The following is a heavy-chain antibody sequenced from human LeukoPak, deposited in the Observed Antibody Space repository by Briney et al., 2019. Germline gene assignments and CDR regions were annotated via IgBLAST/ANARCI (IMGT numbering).Heavy chain of an antibody. Sequence: GASVKVSCKASGYTFTGYNMHWVRHAPVQGLEWMGWINPNSGGTNYAQKFQGRVTMTRDTSISTAYMELSRLRSDDTAVYYCVLRPTWAADGTSDYWGQGTLVTVSS. V-gene: IGHV1-2*02. J-gene: IGHJ4*02. CDR1: GYTFTGYN. D-gene: IGHD6-13*01. CDR2: INPNSGGT. CDR3: VLRPTWAADGTSDY.